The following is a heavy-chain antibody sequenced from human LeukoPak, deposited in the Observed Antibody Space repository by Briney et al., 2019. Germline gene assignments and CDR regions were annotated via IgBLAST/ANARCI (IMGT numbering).Heavy chain of an antibody. J-gene: IGHJ4*02. CDR2: IKQDGSEK. CDR1: GFTFSSYW. V-gene: IGHV3-7*04. Sequence: GGSLRFSCAASGFTFSSYWMSWVRQAPGKGLEWVANIKQDGSEKYYVDSVKGRFTISRDNAKNSLYLQMNSLRAEDTAVYYCARALRYFDWLLLGNPYYFDYWGQGTLVTVSS. D-gene: IGHD3-9*01. CDR3: ARALRYFDWLLLGNPYYFDY.